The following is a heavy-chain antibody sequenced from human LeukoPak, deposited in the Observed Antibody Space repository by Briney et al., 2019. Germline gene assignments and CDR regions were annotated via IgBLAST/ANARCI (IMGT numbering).Heavy chain of an antibody. J-gene: IGHJ3*02. CDR2: INSDGSST. CDR3: ARDGGSYLPHDAFDI. CDR1: GFTFSSYW. V-gene: IGHV3-74*01. D-gene: IGHD1-26*01. Sequence: PGGSLRLSCAASGFTFSSYWMHWVRQAPGKGLVWVSRINSDGSSTSYADSVKGRFTISRDNAKNTLYLQTNSLRAEDTAVYYCARDGGSYLPHDAFDIWGQGTMVTVSS.